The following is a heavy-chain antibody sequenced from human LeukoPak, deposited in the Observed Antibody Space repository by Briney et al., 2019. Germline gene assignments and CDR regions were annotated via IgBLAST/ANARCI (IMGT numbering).Heavy chain of an antibody. CDR3: AKDSIYGDGKWDIDY. CDR2: IVGDGSST. J-gene: IGHJ4*02. D-gene: IGHD1-26*01. Sequence: GGPLRLSCAASGFNFRMYAMSWVRLAPGKGLEWVSGIVGDGSSTYYADSVKGRFTISKDYSKNTLYLRMNSLSAEDTAMYYCAKDSIYGDGKWDIDYWGQGTLVTVSS. CDR1: GFNFRMYA. V-gene: IGHV3-23*01.